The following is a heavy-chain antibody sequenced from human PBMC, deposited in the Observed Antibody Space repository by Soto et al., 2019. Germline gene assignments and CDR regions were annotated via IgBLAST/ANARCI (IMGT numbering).Heavy chain of an antibody. Sequence: LRLSCAASGFTFSTYSMNWVRQAPGKGLEWVSYISYSSGTIYYADSVKGRFTISRDNAKNSLYLQVNSLRDEDTAVYYCARDNGMAGSFDPWGQGTLVTVSS. V-gene: IGHV3-48*02. J-gene: IGHJ5*02. D-gene: IGHD2-8*01. CDR2: ISYSSGTI. CDR1: GFTFSTYS. CDR3: ARDNGMAGSFDP.